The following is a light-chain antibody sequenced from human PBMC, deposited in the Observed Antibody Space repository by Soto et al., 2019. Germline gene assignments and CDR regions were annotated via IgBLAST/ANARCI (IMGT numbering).Light chain of an antibody. CDR3: AAWDDSLNAVV. J-gene: IGLJ2*01. CDR1: SSNIGSNT. V-gene: IGLV1-44*01. Sequence: QSVLTQAPSASATPGQRVTISCSGSSSNIGSNTVNWYQQLPGTAPKLLIYSNNQRPSGVPDRFSGSKSGTSASLAISGLQSDDEADYYCAAWDDSLNAVVFGGGTKLTVL. CDR2: SNN.